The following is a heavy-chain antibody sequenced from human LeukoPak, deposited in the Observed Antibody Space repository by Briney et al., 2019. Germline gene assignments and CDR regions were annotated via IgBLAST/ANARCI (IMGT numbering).Heavy chain of an antibody. CDR2: ISAYNGNT. CDR1: GYTFTSYG. V-gene: IGHV1-18*01. J-gene: IGHJ4*02. CDR3: AREVQSPMVRGGDLDY. D-gene: IGHD3-10*01. Sequence: ASVKVSCKASGYTFTSYGISWVRQAPGQGLEWMGWISAYNGNTNYAQKLQGRVTMTTDTSTSTAYMELRSLRSDDTAVYYCAREVQSPMVRGGDLDYWGQGTLVTVSS.